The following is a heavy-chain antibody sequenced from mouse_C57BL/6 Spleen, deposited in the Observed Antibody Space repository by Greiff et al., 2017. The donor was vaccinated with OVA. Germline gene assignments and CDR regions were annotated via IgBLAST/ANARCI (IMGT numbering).Heavy chain of an antibody. J-gene: IGHJ4*01. CDR3: ARCLRKYYAMDY. CDR1: GYAFSSYW. CDR2: IYPGDGDT. V-gene: IGHV1-80*01. D-gene: IGHD1-1*01. Sequence: VQLQQSGAELVKPGASVKISCKASGYAFSSYWMNWVKQRPGKGLEWIGQIYPGDGDTNYNGKFKGKATLTADKSSSTAYMQLSSLTSEDSAVYFCARCLRKYYAMDYWGQGTSVTVSS.